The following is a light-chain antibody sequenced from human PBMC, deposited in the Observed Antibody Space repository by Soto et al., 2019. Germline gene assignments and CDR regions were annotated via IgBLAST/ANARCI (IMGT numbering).Light chain of an antibody. CDR2: KIS. Sequence: DVVMSQSPLSLPVTLGQPASISCRSSQSLVSSDGNTFLNWFQQRPGQSPRRLLYKISERDSGVPDRFSGSGSGTDFTLKISRVEADDVGMYYCVQTIHWPYTFGQGTKVDNK. CDR1: QSLVSSDGNTF. CDR3: VQTIHWPYT. V-gene: IGKV2-30*01. J-gene: IGKJ2*01.